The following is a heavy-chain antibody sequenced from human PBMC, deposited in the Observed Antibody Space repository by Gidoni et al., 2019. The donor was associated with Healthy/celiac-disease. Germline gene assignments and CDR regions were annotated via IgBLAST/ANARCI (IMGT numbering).Heavy chain of an antibody. CDR3: ARVYSGYDLEYYYYYYMDV. CDR1: GYTFTSYG. CDR2: ISAYNGNT. Sequence: QVQLVQSGAEVKKPGASVKVSCKASGYTFTSYGISWVRQAPGQGLEWMGWISAYNGNTNYAQKLQGRVTMTTDTSTSTAYMELRSLRSDDTAVYYCARVYSGYDLEYYYYYYMDVWGKGTTVTVSS. V-gene: IGHV1-18*01. J-gene: IGHJ6*03. D-gene: IGHD5-12*01.